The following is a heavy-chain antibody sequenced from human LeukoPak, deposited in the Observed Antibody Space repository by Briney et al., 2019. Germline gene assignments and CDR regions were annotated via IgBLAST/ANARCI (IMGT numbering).Heavy chain of an antibody. Sequence: PGGSLRLSCAASGFTFSSYAMHWVRQAPGKGLEWVAVISYDGSNKYYADSVKGRFTISRDNSKNTLYLQMNSLRAEDTAVYYYAGKWALEGYWGQGTLVTVSS. CDR3: AGKWALEGY. D-gene: IGHD1-1*01. V-gene: IGHV3-30-3*01. CDR2: ISYDGSNK. CDR1: GFTFSSYA. J-gene: IGHJ4*02.